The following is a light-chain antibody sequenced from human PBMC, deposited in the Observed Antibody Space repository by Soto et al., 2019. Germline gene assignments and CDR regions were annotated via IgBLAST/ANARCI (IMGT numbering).Light chain of an antibody. CDR2: DAS. V-gene: IGKV3-11*01. CDR3: QQYGSSPPKLT. J-gene: IGKJ4*01. CDR1: QSVSSY. Sequence: EIVLTQSPATLSLSPGERATLSCRASQSVSSYLAWYQQKPGQAPRLLIYDASNRATGIPARFSGSGSGTDFTLTISSLEPEDFAVYYCQQYGSSPPKLTFGGGTKVDIK.